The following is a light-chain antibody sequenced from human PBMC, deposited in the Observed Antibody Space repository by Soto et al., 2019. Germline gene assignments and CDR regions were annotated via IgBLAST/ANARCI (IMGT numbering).Light chain of an antibody. V-gene: IGLV1-40*01. CDR2: DNT. J-gene: IGLJ3*02. CDR3: QSFDKYLSAWV. CDR1: SSDIGAGYR. Sequence: QSVLTQPPSVSGAPGERVTISCTGSSSDIGAGYRVRWYQQVPGTAPKLLIYDNTNRPSGVSVRFSGSKSGTSASLAISGLQAEDEADYYCQSFDKYLSAWVFGGGTKLTVL.